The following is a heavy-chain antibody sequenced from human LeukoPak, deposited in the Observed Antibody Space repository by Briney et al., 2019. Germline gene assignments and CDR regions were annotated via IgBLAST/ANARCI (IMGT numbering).Heavy chain of an antibody. J-gene: IGHJ6*03. CDR1: GFTISNNY. CDR3: ARGRPLRAGDYYMDV. Sequence: GGSLRLSCAASGFTISNNYMSWVRQAPGKGLEWVSVIYSGGSTYYADSVKGRFTISRDNSKNTLSLQMNSLRAEDTAVYYCARGRPLRAGDYYMDVWGKGTTVTVSS. D-gene: IGHD4-17*01. V-gene: IGHV3-53*01. CDR2: IYSGGST.